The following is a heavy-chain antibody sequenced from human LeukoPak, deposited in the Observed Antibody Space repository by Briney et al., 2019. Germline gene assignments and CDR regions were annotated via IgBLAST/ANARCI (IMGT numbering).Heavy chain of an antibody. Sequence: SVKLSCKASGCTFSSYTISWVRQAPGQGLEWMGRIIPILGIANYAQKFQGRVTITADKSTSTAYMELSSLRSEDTAVYYCARAHSYGGQASFDYWGQGNLVTVSS. V-gene: IGHV1-69*02. CDR1: GCTFSSYT. J-gene: IGHJ4*02. CDR3: ARAHSYGGQASFDY. D-gene: IGHD5-18*01. CDR2: IIPILGIA.